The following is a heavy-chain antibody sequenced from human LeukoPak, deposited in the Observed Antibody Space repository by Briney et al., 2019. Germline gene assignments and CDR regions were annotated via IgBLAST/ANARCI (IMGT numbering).Heavy chain of an antibody. D-gene: IGHD1-7*01. CDR1: GFTFSSYG. V-gene: IGHV3-30*02. CDR3: ASGEPNWNYVLMDV. J-gene: IGHJ6*03. CDR2: IRYDGSNK. Sequence: TGGSLRPSCAASGFTFSSYGMHWVRQAPGKGLEWVAFIRYDGSNKYYADSVKGRFTISRDNSKKTLYLQMNSLRSEDTAVYYCASGEPNWNYVLMDVWGKGTTVTVSS.